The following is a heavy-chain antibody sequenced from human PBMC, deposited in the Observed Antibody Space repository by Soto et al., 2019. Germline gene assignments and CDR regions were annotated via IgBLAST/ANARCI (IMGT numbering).Heavy chain of an antibody. CDR3: GRAPSPRAPAGGTPYYFAMNV. CDR1: GYDFTAYD. V-gene: IGHV1-8*02. J-gene: IGHJ6*02. D-gene: IGHD2-2*01. CDR2: MNPINGAT. Sequence: ASVKVSCKASGYDFTAYDINWVRQASGQGLERMGWMNPINGATGSARRFQGRVSMTRNTATGTAYLELTSLISDDSAVYYCGRAPSPRAPAGGTPYYFAMNVWGQGTTVTVSS.